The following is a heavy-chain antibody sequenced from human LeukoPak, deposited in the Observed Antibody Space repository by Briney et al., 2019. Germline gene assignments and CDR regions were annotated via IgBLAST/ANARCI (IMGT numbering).Heavy chain of an antibody. J-gene: IGHJ3*02. D-gene: IGHD2-15*01. CDR1: GFTFSSYA. CDR2: ISGSGAGT. V-gene: IGHV3-23*01. CDR3: AKFLACSGGSCYSPKGAFDI. Sequence: GGSLRLSCAASGFTFSSYAMSWVRQAPGKGLEWVSPISGSGAGTYYADSVKGRFTISRDNSKNTLYLQMNSLRAEDAAVYYCAKFLACSGGSCYSPKGAFDIWGQGTMVTVSS.